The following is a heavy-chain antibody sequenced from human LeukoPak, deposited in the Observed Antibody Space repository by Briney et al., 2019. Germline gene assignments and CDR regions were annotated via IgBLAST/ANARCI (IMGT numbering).Heavy chain of an antibody. D-gene: IGHD6-13*01. Sequence: GGSLRLSCADSGFTFSSYSMNWVRQAPGKGLEWVSYISSSSSTIYYADSVKGRFTISRDNAKNSLYLQMNSLRAEDTAVYYCARVDSSSWYGNYFDYWGQGTLVTVSS. CDR3: ARVDSSSWYGNYFDY. CDR2: ISSSSSTI. J-gene: IGHJ4*02. CDR1: GFTFSSYS. V-gene: IGHV3-48*01.